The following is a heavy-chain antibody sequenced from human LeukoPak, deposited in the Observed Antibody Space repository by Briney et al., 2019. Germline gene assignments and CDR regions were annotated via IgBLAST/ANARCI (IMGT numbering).Heavy chain of an antibody. CDR1: GLTFSSYA. V-gene: IGHV3-23*01. J-gene: IGHJ4*02. Sequence: GGSLRLSCAASGLTFSSYAMTWVRQAPDKGLEWVSAISGSDGSTYYADSVKGRFTISRDNAKNSLYLQMNSLRAEDTAVYYCAAKYYYDSSGYYWGQGTLVTVSS. CDR2: ISGSDGST. CDR3: AAKYYYDSSGYY. D-gene: IGHD3-22*01.